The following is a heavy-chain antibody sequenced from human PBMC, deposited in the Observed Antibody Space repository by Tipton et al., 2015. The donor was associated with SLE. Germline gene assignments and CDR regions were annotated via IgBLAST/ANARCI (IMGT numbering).Heavy chain of an antibody. CDR2: INRSGSP. CDR1: GGSFSGYY. V-gene: IGHV4-34*01. J-gene: IGHJ4*02. Sequence: LRLSCAVYGGSFSGYYWSWIRQPPGKGLEWIGEINRSGSPNYNPSLKSRVTISVDTSKKQFSLKLSSVTAADTAVYYCARGLPDYWGQGTLVTVSS. CDR3: ARGLPDY.